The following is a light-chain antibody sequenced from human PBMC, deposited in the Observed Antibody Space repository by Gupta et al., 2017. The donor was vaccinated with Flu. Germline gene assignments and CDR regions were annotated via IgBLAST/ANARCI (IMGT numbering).Light chain of an antibody. Sequence: DLPLTQSPASLPASVGDTVTIACQARQDSRKSLNWYQKKQGKAPKLLIYDASKLEEGVRPRFRGSGDGAKYTRTISSRQPEDVAAYYCQHYDKIHPTLTFGGGTKVEIK. CDR1: QDSRKS. J-gene: IGKJ4*01. V-gene: IGKV1-33*01. CDR2: DAS. CDR3: QHYDKIHPTLT.